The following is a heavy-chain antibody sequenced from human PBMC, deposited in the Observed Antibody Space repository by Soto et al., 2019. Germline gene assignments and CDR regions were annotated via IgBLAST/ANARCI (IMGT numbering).Heavy chain of an antibody. J-gene: IGHJ3*02. D-gene: IGHD6-13*01. CDR2: IIGSGGST. Sequence: GGSLRLSCAASGFTFSSYAMSWVRQAPGKGLEWVSTIIGSGGSTYYADSVKGRFTISRDNSKNTLYLQMNSLRAEDTAVYYCAKDWASSSWYWNYVFDIWGQGTMVTV. CDR1: GFTFSSYA. V-gene: IGHV3-23*01. CDR3: AKDWASSSWYWNYVFDI.